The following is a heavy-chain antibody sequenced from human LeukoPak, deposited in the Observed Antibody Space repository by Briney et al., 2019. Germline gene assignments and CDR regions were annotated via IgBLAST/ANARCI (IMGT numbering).Heavy chain of an antibody. V-gene: IGHV3-74*03. CDR1: GFTFSNYW. CDR3: ATGGSDSSDYFFGFY. J-gene: IGHJ4*02. CDR2: INEGGSRA. Sequence: GGSLRLSSAASGFTFSNYWMHWVRQAPGKGLVWVSRINEGGSRAMYADSVKGRFTIYRANARKKLYLQMNSLRAEDTAIYYCATGGSDSSDYFFGFYWGQGTLVTVSS. D-gene: IGHD3-22*01.